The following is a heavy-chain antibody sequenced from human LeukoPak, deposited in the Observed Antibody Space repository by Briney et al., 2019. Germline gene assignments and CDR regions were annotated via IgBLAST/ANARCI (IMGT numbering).Heavy chain of an antibody. CDR3: AKQGAARQDYYMDV. CDR1: GGSFSSYA. Sequence: VASVKVSCEASGGSFSSYALSWVRQAPGQGLEWMGRIIPVFGTANYAQKFQERVTITADIVSNTAYLEVTSLTSDDTAVYFCAKQGAARQDYYMDVWGNGTTVTVSS. CDR2: IIPVFGTA. V-gene: IGHV1-69*06. J-gene: IGHJ6*03. D-gene: IGHD6-25*01.